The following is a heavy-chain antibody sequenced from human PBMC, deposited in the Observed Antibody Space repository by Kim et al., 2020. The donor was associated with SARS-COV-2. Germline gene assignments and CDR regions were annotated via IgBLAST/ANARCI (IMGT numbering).Heavy chain of an antibody. CDR2: IIPIFGTA. D-gene: IGHD3-22*01. J-gene: IGHJ5*02. CDR3: AREPSLGTYYYDSSGYYASLNWFDP. Sequence: SVKVSCKASGGTFSSYAISWVRQAPGQGLEWMGGIIPIFGTANYAQKFQGRVTITADESTSTAYMELSSLRSEDTAVYYCAREPSLGTYYYDSSGYYASLNWFDPWGQGTLVTVSS. V-gene: IGHV1-69*13. CDR1: GGTFSSYA.